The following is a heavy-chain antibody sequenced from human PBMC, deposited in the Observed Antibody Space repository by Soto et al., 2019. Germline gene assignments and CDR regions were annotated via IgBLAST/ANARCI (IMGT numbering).Heavy chain of an antibody. CDR3: ARDDGLSSTNVKAFDI. D-gene: IGHD2-2*01. Sequence: KPGGSLRLSCAASGFTCSRYYMNWVRQAPGKGLEWVSSISTTSTYTHYADSLKGRFTISRDNAKKLLYLQMDSLRVEDTAVYYCARDDGLSSTNVKAFDIWCQGTKVTVSS. V-gene: IGHV3-21*01. CDR2: ISTTSTYT. CDR1: GFTCSRYY. J-gene: IGHJ3*02.